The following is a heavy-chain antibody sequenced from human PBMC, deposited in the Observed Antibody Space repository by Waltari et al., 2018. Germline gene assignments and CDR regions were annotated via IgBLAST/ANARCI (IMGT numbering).Heavy chain of an antibody. V-gene: IGHV3-48*03. CDR2: ITSSGSAI. D-gene: IGHD7-27*01. CDR1: GFTFSTYE. CDR3: VRELGAFDI. J-gene: IGHJ3*02. Sequence: EVQLVESGGGLVQPGGSLRLSCAASGFTFSTYEMNWVRQAPGKGLEGVSYITSSGSAIYYADSVKGRFTISRDNAKNSLYLQMNSLRAEDTAVYYCVRELGAFDIWGQGTMVTVFS.